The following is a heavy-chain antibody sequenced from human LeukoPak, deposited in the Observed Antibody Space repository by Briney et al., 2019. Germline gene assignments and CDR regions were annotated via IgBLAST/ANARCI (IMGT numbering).Heavy chain of an antibody. D-gene: IGHD2-2*01. J-gene: IGHJ4*02. V-gene: IGHV4-59*01. CDR2: IYYSGST. CDR1: GGSISSYY. Sequence: PSETLSLTRTVSGGSISSYYWSWIRQPPGKGLEWIGYIYYSGSTNYNPSLKSRVTISVDTSKNQFSLKLSSVTAADTAVYYCATSPSSECSTSCYTFAYWGQGTLVTVSS. CDR3: ATSPSSECSTSCYTFAY.